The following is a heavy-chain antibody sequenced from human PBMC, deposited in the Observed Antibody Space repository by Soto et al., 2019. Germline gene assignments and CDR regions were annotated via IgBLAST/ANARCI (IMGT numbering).Heavy chain of an antibody. Sequence: GGSLRLSCAASGFAFTTYTMNWVRQAPGRGLEWVSAINGGDGATYYADSVKGRFTISRDNSNNILFLQMDSLRVEDTAAYYCAKDRQPDGIWTIDYWGQGTLVTVSS. D-gene: IGHD3-9*01. V-gene: IGHV3-23*01. CDR1: GFAFTTYT. CDR2: INGGDGAT. CDR3: AKDRQPDGIWTIDY. J-gene: IGHJ4*02.